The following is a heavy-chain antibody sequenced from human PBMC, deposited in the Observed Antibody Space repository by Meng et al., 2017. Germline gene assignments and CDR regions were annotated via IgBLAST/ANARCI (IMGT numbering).Heavy chain of an antibody. CDR1: GFTFSSYA. CDR3: ARVLSSSWYEGAFDI. V-gene: IGHV3-30*01. J-gene: IGHJ3*02. D-gene: IGHD6-13*01. CDR2: ISYDGSNK. Sequence: GESLKISCAASGFTFSSYAMHWVRQAPGKGLEWVAVISYDGSNKYYADSVKGRFTISRDNSKNTLYLQMNSLRAEDTAVYYCARVLSSSWYEGAFDIWGQGTMVTVSS.